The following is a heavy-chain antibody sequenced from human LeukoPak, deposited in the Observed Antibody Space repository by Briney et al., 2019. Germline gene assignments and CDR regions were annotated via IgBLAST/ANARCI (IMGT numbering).Heavy chain of an antibody. CDR3: ARVFSDDSSGYYLDY. CDR2: IYHSGST. CDR1: GGSISSGGYS. Sequence: PSQTLSLTCAVSGGSISSGGYSWSWIRQPPGKGLEWIGYIYHSGSTYYNPSLKSRVTISVDRSKNQFSLKLSSVIAADTAVYYCARVFSDDSSGYYLDYWGQGTLVTVSS. V-gene: IGHV4-30-2*01. J-gene: IGHJ4*02. D-gene: IGHD3-22*01.